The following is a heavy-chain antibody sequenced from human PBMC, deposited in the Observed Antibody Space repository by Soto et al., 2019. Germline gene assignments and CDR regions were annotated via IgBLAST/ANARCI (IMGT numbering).Heavy chain of an antibody. D-gene: IGHD6-13*01. Sequence: SXTLSLTCTVSSGSTSTYYWSWIRQPPCKGLEWIGYIYYSGSTNYNPSLKSRVTISVDTSKNQFSLKLSSVTAADTAVYYCARVPIAAAGRVYYYMDVWGKGTTVTVSS. CDR2: IYYSGST. CDR1: SGSTSTYY. CDR3: ARVPIAAAGRVYYYMDV. J-gene: IGHJ6*03. V-gene: IGHV4-59*01.